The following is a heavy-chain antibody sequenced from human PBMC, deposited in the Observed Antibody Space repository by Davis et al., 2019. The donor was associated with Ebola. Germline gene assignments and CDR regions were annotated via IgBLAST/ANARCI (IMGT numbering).Heavy chain of an antibody. Sequence: GESLKISCAASGFTFGNYAMNWVRQAPGRGLEWVSSIGGTGGDTYYTDSVKGRFTISRDNSKNTLFLQMNSLRAEDTAVYYCAKDHFSFNSRWDAYDIWGQGTMVTVSS. CDR1: GFTFGNYA. CDR2: IGGTGGDT. CDR3: AKDHFSFNSRWDAYDI. J-gene: IGHJ3*02. D-gene: IGHD4-23*01. V-gene: IGHV3-23*01.